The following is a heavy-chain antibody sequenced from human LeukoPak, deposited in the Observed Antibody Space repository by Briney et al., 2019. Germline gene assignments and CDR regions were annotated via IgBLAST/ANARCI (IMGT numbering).Heavy chain of an antibody. CDR3: AKQGPAALEFEA. V-gene: IGHV3-30*18. CDR2: ISYDGSNK. D-gene: IGHD2-15*01. CDR1: GGTFSTYG. J-gene: IGHJ5*02. Sequence: SCKASGGTFSTYGMHWVRQAPGKGLEWVAVISYDGSNKYYADSVKGRFTISRDSSKNTLYLQMNSRRVDDTAMYYCAKQGPAALEFEAWAQGPRAIASS.